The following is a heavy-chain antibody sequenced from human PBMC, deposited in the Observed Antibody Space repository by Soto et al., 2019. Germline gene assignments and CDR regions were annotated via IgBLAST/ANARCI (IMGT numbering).Heavy chain of an antibody. CDR3: ARVRSSSWPYYYYGMDV. D-gene: IGHD6-13*01. J-gene: IGHJ6*02. CDR2: IWDDGSNQ. CDR1: GFILSSYG. V-gene: IGHV3-33*01. Sequence: QEQLAESGGGVVQPGRSLRLSCVASGFILSSYGMHWVRQAPGKGLEWVAVIWDDGSNQYYADSVKGRFTISRDNSKNTLYLQKNSLRAEDTAVYYCARVRSSSWPYYYYGMDVWGQGTTVTVSS.